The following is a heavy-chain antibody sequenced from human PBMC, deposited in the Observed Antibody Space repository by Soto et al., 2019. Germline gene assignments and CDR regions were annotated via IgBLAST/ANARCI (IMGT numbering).Heavy chain of an antibody. CDR1: GFTFINYA. V-gene: IGHV3-23*01. Sequence: EVQLLESGGGLVQPGGSLRLSCAGSGFTFINYAMNWVRQAPGKGLEWVSSISGGGDATFFADSVRGRFTISRDNSENPVTLQMNGVGGDDTALYYCARKILGSTSRPNYWYFDLWGRGPLVTVSS. CDR3: ARKILGSTSRPNYWYFDL. J-gene: IGHJ2*01. D-gene: IGHD2-2*01. CDR2: ISGGGDAT.